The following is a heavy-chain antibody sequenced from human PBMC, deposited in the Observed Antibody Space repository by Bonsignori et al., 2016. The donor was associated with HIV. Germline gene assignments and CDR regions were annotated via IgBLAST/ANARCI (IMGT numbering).Heavy chain of an antibody. J-gene: IGHJ3*02. CDR3: AKTLADNPKDAFDI. D-gene: IGHD1-14*01. Sequence: WVRQAPGQGLEWMGIINPSDGRTTFAQKFQGRVTMTRDTSTTTVYMELSSLTSEDTALYYCAKTLADNPKDAFDIWGQGTMVTVSS. CDR2: INPSDGRT. V-gene: IGHV1-46*01.